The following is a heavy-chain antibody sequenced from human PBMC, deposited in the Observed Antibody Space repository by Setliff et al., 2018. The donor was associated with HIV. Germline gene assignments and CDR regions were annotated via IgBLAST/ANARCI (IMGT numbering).Heavy chain of an antibody. Sequence: SETLSLTCTVSGVSISGHYWAWIRQPPGKALEWIGYIYNTVNTNYNPSLMGRVTISVDKAKNQFSLKLSSVTAADTAMYYCARDLLDGTTVGVVVVTGPSWFDPWGQGTLVTVSS. CDR2: IYNTVNT. D-gene: IGHD2-15*01. CDR3: ARDLLDGTTVGVVVVTGPSWFDP. V-gene: IGHV4-59*11. CDR1: GVSISGHY. J-gene: IGHJ5*02.